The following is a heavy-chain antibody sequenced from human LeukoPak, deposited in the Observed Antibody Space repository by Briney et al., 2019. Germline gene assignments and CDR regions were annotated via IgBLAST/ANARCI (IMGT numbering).Heavy chain of an antibody. Sequence: PSETLSLTCAVHGGSFSDYDWTWIRQSPGKGLEWIGEISERGSTNYNPSLGSRITISLDTSKNQFSLHVRSVVAADTAVHYCARTVYSNNWAPASWFHPWGQGTLVTVSS. J-gene: IGHJ5*02. CDR2: ISERGST. D-gene: IGHD4-11*01. CDR1: GGSFSDYD. CDR3: ARTVYSNNWAPASWFHP. V-gene: IGHV4-34*01.